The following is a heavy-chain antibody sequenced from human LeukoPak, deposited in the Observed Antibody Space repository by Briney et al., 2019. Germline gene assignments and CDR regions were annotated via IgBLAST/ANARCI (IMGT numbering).Heavy chain of an antibody. V-gene: IGHV4-59*01. Sequence: SETLSLTCTVSGGSISSYYWGWIRQPPGKGLDWIGYIYYSGSTNYNPSLKSRVTISVDTSKNQFSLKLSSVTAADTAVYYCARGGTYYYDSSGLFDYWGQGTLVTVSS. CDR1: GGSISSYY. J-gene: IGHJ4*02. CDR2: IYYSGST. CDR3: ARGGTYYYDSSGLFDY. D-gene: IGHD3-22*01.